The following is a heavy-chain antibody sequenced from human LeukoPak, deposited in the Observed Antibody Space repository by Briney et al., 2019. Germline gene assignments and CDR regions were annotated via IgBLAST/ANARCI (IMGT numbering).Heavy chain of an antibody. Sequence: LSLTCAVYGGSFSGYYWSWIRQPPGKGLEWVSYISSSSSTIYYADSVKGRFTISRDNAKNSLYLQMNSLRAEDTAVYYCARDSGGSSPFDYWGQGTLVTVSS. V-gene: IGHV3-11*04. CDR3: ARDSGGSSPFDY. J-gene: IGHJ4*02. CDR2: ISSSSSTI. D-gene: IGHD2-15*01. CDR1: GGSFSGYY.